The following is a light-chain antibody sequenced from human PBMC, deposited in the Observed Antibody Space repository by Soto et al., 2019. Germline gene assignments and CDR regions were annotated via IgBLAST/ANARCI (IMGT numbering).Light chain of an antibody. CDR2: DAY. CDR1: QSIRSW. Sequence: DIQMTQSPSILSPSVGDRVTITCRASQSIRSWLAWYQQKPGKAPKLLIYDAYSLESGVPSRFSGRRSGTEFTLTIAGLQPEDSATYYCLQHKTYPRTFGQGTKVDI. CDR3: LQHKTYPRT. V-gene: IGKV1-5*01. J-gene: IGKJ1*01.